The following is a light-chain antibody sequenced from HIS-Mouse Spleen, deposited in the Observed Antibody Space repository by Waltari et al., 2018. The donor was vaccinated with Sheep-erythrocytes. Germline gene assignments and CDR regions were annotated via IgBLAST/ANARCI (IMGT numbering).Light chain of an antibody. CDR2: DVS. J-gene: IGLJ1*01. CDR3: CSYAGSYNHV. CDR1: SRDVCGYNY. Sequence: QSALTQPRSVSGSPGQSVTISCTGTSRDVCGYNYVSWFQQYPGKAPKLMIYDVSKRPSGVPDRFSGSKSGNTASLTISGLQAEDEADYYCCSYAGSYNHVFATGTKVTVL. V-gene: IGLV2-11*01.